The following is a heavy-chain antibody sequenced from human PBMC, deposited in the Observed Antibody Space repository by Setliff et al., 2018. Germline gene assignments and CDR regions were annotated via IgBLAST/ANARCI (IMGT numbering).Heavy chain of an antibody. CDR3: AQKHQRASWAFDP. CDR1: RDSFTNYW. Sequence: GESLKISCKESRDSFTNYWIIWVRQVPGKGLEWMGMIFPADADTRYNPSFKGQVTMSLDRSITTAYLQWDGLKASDTAIYYCAQKHQRASWAFDPWGRGTLVTAPQ. V-gene: IGHV5-51*01. D-gene: IGHD2-2*01. J-gene: IGHJ5*02. CDR2: IFPADADT.